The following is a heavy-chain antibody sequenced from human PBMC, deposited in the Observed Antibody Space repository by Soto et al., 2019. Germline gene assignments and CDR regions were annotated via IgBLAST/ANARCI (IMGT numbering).Heavy chain of an antibody. CDR1: GGSISSYY. J-gene: IGHJ4*02. D-gene: IGHD1-26*01. Sequence: PSETLSLTCTVSGGSISSYYWSWIRQPPGKGLEWIGYIYYSGSTNYNPSLKSRVTISVDTSKNQFSLKLSSVTAADTAVYYCARRWGPTFDFWGQGTRVTVSS. V-gene: IGHV4-59*01. CDR3: ARRWGPTFDF. CDR2: IYYSGST.